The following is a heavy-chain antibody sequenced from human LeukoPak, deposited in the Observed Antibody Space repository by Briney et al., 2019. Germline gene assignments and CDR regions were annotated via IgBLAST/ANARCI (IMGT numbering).Heavy chain of an antibody. D-gene: IGHD6-19*01. CDR3: ARVVAVAGTALFDY. J-gene: IGHJ4*02. Sequence: GASVKVSCKASGYTFTSYGISWVRQAPGQGLEWMGWISAYNGNTNYAQKLQGRVTMTTDTSTSTAYMELRSLRSDDTAVYYCARVVAVAGTALFDYWGQGTQVTVSS. CDR2: ISAYNGNT. V-gene: IGHV1-18*01. CDR1: GYTFTSYG.